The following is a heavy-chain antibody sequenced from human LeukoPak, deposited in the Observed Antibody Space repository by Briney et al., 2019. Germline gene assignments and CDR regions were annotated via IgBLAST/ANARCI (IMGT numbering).Heavy chain of an antibody. Sequence: SETLSLTCTVSGGSISSYYWSWIRQPPGKGLEWIGYIYYSGSTNYNPSLKSRVTISVDTSKNQFSLKLSSVTAADTAVYYCARGYSSSWYYFDYWGQGTLVTVSS. CDR1: GGSISSYY. J-gene: IGHJ4*02. CDR2: IYYSGST. CDR3: ARGYSSSWYYFDY. V-gene: IGHV4-59*01. D-gene: IGHD6-13*01.